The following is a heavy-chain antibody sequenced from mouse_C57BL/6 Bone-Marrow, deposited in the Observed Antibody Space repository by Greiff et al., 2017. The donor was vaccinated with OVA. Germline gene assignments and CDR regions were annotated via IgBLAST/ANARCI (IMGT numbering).Heavy chain of an antibody. CDR3: ARGGYDSWFAY. D-gene: IGHD2-2*01. CDR1: GYTFTSYW. Sequence: QVQLQQPGAELVKPGASVKLSCKASGYTFTSYWMQWVKQRPGQGLEWIGEIDPSDSYTNYNQKFKGKATLTVDTSSSTAYMQLSSLTSEDSAVYYCARGGYDSWFAYWGQGILVTVSA. CDR2: IDPSDSYT. J-gene: IGHJ3*01. V-gene: IGHV1-50*01.